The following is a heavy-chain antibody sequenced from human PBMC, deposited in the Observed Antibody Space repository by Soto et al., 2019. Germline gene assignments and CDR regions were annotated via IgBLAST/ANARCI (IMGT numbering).Heavy chain of an antibody. CDR1: GFTFSSYG. CDR3: AKGMYYYDSSGISLDY. Sequence: PGGSLRLSCAASGFTFSSYGMHWVRQAPGKGLEWVAVISYDGSNKYYADSVKGRFTISRDNSKNTLYLQMNSLRAEDTAVYYCAKGMYYYDSSGISLDYWGQGTLVTVSS. J-gene: IGHJ4*02. D-gene: IGHD3-22*01. CDR2: ISYDGSNK. V-gene: IGHV3-30*18.